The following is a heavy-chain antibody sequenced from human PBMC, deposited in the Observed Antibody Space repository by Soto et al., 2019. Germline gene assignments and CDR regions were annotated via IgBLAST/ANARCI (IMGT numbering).Heavy chain of an antibody. CDR2: IYYSGST. V-gene: IGHV4-59*01. J-gene: IGHJ4*01. CDR1: GGTISSCY. D-gene: IGHD6-19*01. CDR3: ARVGRAWYKYFPY. Sequence: PETLCLTCPVSGGTISSCYWSWIRQPPGKGLEWIGYIYYSGSTNYNPSLKSRVTISVDTSKNQFSLKLSSVTAADTAVYYCARVGRAWYKYFPYGGHVPLVSV.